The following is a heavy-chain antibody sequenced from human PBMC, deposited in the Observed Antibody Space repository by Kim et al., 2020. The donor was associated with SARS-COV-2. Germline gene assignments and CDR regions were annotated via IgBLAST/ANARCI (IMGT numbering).Heavy chain of an antibody. D-gene: IGHD3-10*01. J-gene: IGHJ5*02. CDR3: ARRGTYYYGSGSTENNWFDP. CDR2: INHSGST. V-gene: IGHV4-34*01. Sequence: SETLSLTCAVYGGSFSGYYWSWIRQPPGKGLEWIGEINHSGSTNYNPSLKSRVTISVDTSKNQFSLKLSSVTAADTAGYYCARRGTYYYGSGSTENNWFDPWGQGTLVTVSS. CDR1: GGSFSGYY.